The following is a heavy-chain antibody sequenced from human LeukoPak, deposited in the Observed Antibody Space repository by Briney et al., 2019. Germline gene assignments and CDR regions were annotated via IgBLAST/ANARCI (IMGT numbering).Heavy chain of an antibody. Sequence: GGSLRLSCAASGFTFSSYGMHWVRQAPGKGLEWVAVISYDGSNKYYADSVKGRFTISRDNSKNTLYLQMNSLRAEDTAVYYCARGPYGSGSTTDYWGQGTLVTVS. V-gene: IGHV3-30*03. CDR2: ISYDGSNK. CDR3: ARGPYGSGSTTDY. D-gene: IGHD3-10*01. J-gene: IGHJ4*02. CDR1: GFTFSSYG.